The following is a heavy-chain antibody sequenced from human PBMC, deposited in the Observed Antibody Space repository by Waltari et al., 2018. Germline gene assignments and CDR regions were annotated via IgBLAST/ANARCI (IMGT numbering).Heavy chain of an antibody. CDR2: IRSSSRTV. D-gene: IGHD6-13*01. CDR3: ARTPRDANIPAAAPGWFDP. Sequence: EVQLVESGGGLVQPGGSLRLSCAASGFTFSSYIMNWVRQAPGRGLEWVSFIRSSSRTVYYADSVKGRFTISRANAKNSLYLQMNSLRVEDTAVYYCARTPRDANIPAAAPGWFDPWGQGTLVTVSS. J-gene: IGHJ5*02. CDR1: GFTFSSYI. V-gene: IGHV3-48*04.